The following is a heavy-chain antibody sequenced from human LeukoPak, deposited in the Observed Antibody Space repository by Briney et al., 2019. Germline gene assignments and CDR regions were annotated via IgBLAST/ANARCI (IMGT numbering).Heavy chain of an antibody. D-gene: IGHD2-2*02. CDR3: ARHPERYRYFDY. V-gene: IGHV4-39*01. Sequence: KPSETLSLTCTVSGGSISSSSYYWGWIRQPPGKGLEWIGSIYYTGSAYYNPSLKSRVTMSVDTSKNQFSLRLSSVTAADTAVYSCARHPERYRYFDYWGQGTLVTVSS. CDR1: GGSISSSSYY. J-gene: IGHJ4*02. CDR2: IYYTGSA.